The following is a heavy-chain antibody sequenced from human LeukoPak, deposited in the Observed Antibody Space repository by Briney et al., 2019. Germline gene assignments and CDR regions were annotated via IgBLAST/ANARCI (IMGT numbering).Heavy chain of an antibody. CDR1: GGSISSSNW. V-gene: IGHV4-4*02. CDR2: IYHSGST. J-gene: IGHJ6*03. Sequence: PSETLSLTCAVSGGSISSSNWWSWVRQPPGKGLEWIGEIYHSGSTNYNPSLKSRVTISVDKSENQFSLKLTSVTAADTAVYYCARPYYYFIDVWGRGTTVTVSS. CDR3: ARPYYYFIDV.